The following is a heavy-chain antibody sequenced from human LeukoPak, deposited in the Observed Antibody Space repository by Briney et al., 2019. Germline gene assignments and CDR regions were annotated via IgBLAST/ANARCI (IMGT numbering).Heavy chain of an antibody. J-gene: IGHJ5*02. CDR2: INPNSGGT. D-gene: IGHD5-18*01. CDR3: ARGGLHQWSGWFDP. Sequence: ASVKVSCKASGYTFTGYYMQWVRQAPGQGLEWMGWINPNSGGTNYAQKFQGRVTMTRDTSISTAYMELSRLRSDDTAVYYCARGGLHQWSGWFDPWGQGTLVTVSS. V-gene: IGHV1-2*02. CDR1: GYTFTGYY.